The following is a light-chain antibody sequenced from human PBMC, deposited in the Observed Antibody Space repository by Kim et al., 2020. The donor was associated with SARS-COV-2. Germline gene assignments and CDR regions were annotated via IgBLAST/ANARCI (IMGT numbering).Light chain of an antibody. Sequence: GNAAPIPCTGTSSDVRGYNYVSWYQQHPGKAPKLMIYEVSKRPSGVPDRFSGSKSGNTASLTVSGLQAEDEADYYCSSYAGSNNFVFGTGTKVTVL. CDR3: SSYAGSNNFV. V-gene: IGLV2-8*01. J-gene: IGLJ1*01. CDR1: SSDVRGYNY. CDR2: EVS.